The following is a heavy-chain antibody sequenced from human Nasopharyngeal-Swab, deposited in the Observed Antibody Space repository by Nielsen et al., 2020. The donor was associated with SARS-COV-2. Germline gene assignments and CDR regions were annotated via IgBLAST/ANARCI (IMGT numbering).Heavy chain of an antibody. D-gene: IGHD6-13*01. CDR3: TRAGSFRHDY. V-gene: IGHV3-74*01. J-gene: IGHJ4*02. Sequence: GESLKISCAASGFTFSSYWMHWVRQAPGKGLVWVSRINEDGSSTSYADSLKVRFTISRDNAKNTLYLQMNSLSAEDTAVYYCTRAGSFRHDYWGQGTLVTVSS. CDR1: GFTFSSYW. CDR2: INEDGSST.